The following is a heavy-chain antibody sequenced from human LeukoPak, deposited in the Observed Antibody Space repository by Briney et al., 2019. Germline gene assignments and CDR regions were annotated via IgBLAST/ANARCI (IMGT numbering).Heavy chain of an antibody. CDR2: IKQDGSEK. CDR1: GFTFSSYW. D-gene: IGHD4-11*01. V-gene: IGHV3-7*01. Sequence: GGSLRLSCAASGFTFSSYWMSWVRQAPGKGLEWVANIKQDGSEKYYVDSVKGRFTISRDNAKNSLYLQMNSLRAEDTAVYYCARVLRGVTNAFDIWGQGTMVTVSS. CDR3: ARVLRGVTNAFDI. J-gene: IGHJ3*02.